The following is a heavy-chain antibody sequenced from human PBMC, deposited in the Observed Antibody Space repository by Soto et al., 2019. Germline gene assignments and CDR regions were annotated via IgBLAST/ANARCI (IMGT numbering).Heavy chain of an antibody. CDR3: AREGTYCSGGSCYPHFDY. J-gene: IGHJ4*02. V-gene: IGHV3-33*01. CDR1: GFTFSSYG. D-gene: IGHD2-15*01. CDR2: IWYDRSNK. Sequence: QVQLVESGGGVVQPGRSLRLSCAASGFTFSSYGMHWVRQAPGKGLEWVAVIWYDRSNKYYADSVKGRFTISRDNSKNTLYLQMNSLRAEDTAVYYCAREGTYCSGGSCYPHFDYWGQGTLVTVSS.